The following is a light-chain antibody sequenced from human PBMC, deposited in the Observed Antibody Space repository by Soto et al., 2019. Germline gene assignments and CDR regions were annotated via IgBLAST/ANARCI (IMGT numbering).Light chain of an antibody. J-gene: IGKJ5*01. Sequence: DIQMTQSPSSLSASVGDRVTITCQASQDIGNFLNWYQQKPGKAPYLLIYDASNLDTGVSSRFSRSGSGRDFSFTISSLQPDDVATYFCQHYGSLPITFGQGTRLDIK. CDR2: DAS. CDR3: QHYGSLPIT. V-gene: IGKV1-33*01. CDR1: QDIGNF.